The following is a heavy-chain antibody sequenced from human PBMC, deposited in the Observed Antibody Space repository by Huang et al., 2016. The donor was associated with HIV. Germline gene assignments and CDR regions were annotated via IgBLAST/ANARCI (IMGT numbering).Heavy chain of an antibody. CDR1: GFTFRSYA. CDR2: LSGCCCST. V-gene: IGHV3-23*01. Sequence: EVQLLESGGGLVQPGGSLRRSCAASGFTFRSYAMSWVRQAPGKGLEWVSGLSGCCCSTSDADSAKGRFTISRDNSKNTLYLQMNSLRAEDTAVYFCAKSSAWYPPYYFDYWGQGTLVTVSS. D-gene: IGHD6-19*01. CDR3: AKSSAWYPPYYFDY. J-gene: IGHJ4*02.